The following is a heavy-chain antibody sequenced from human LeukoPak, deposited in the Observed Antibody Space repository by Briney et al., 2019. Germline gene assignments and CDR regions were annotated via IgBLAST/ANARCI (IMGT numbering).Heavy chain of an antibody. CDR2: IRYDGGDK. J-gene: IGHJ4*02. Sequence: GGSLRLSCAASGFSFSSYAMYWVRQAPGKGLEWVALIRYDGGDKYYVDSMKGRFTISRDNSKNTPYLQMNSLRDEDTAVYYCVKTGSGWFGDYWGQGTLVTVSS. V-gene: IGHV3-30*02. CDR3: VKTGSGWFGDY. D-gene: IGHD6-13*01. CDR1: GFSFSSYA.